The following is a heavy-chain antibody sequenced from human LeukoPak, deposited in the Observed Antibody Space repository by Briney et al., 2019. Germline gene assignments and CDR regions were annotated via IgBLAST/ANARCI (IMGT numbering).Heavy chain of an antibody. CDR3: AKGHITMVRGVIPTLFDY. D-gene: IGHD3-10*01. CDR2: ISGIGGST. CDR1: GFIFSIYA. Sequence: QSGRALRLPCAASGFIFSIYAMIGVRHAPAKGLEWVSAISGIGGSTYYADSVKGRFTISRDNSKNTLYLQMNSLRAEDTAVYYCAKGHITMVRGVIPTLFDYWGQGTLVTVSS. V-gene: IGHV3-23*01. J-gene: IGHJ4*02.